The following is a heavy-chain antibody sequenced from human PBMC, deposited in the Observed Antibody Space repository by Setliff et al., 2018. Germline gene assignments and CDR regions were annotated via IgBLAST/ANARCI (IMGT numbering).Heavy chain of an antibody. CDR3: AGTPARGTTWLSPFDY. Sequence: SETLSLTCTVSGGSISSYYWSWIRQSPGKGLEWIGYIYNSGNTNYNPSLQSRATISIDTSKNQISLKITSVTAADTALYSCAGTPARGTTWLSPFDYWGQGIQVTVSS. CDR2: IYNSGNT. J-gene: IGHJ4*02. V-gene: IGHV4-4*08. D-gene: IGHD3-9*01. CDR1: GGSISSYY.